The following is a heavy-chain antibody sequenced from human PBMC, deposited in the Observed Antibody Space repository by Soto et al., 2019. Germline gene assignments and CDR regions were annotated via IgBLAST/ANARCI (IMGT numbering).Heavy chain of an antibody. Sequence: LSGAASWCTFSSYPMSWVRQAPGKGLEWVSAISGSGGSTYYADSVKGRFTISRENSKNTLYLQMNSLRAEDTAVYYCLVDTAMVTDYWGQGTLVTVSS. V-gene: IGHV3-23*01. CDR3: LVDTAMVTDY. D-gene: IGHD5-18*01. J-gene: IGHJ4*02. CDR2: ISGSGGST. CDR1: WCTFSSYP.